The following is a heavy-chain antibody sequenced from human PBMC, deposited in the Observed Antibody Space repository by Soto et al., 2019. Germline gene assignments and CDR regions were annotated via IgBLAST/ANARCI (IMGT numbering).Heavy chain of an antibody. V-gene: IGHV1-69*06. CDR1: GGTFSDFT. J-gene: IGHJ3*02. D-gene: IGHD3-16*01. CDR3: ARCWGSGAHDGAFDI. Sequence: QVQLVQSGSEVKKPGSSVKVSCKASGGTFSDFTLSWLRQAPGRGLEWMGGISAMIGATNNAQKLKGSITNMTDKSTGRVYLVVNSLRSDDKAVYYFARCWGSGAHDGAFDIWGQGTEVTVSA. CDR2: ISAMIGAT.